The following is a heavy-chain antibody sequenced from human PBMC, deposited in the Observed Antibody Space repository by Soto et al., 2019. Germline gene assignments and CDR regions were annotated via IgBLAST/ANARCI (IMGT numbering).Heavy chain of an antibody. V-gene: IGHV1-69*01. CDR3: ARSQVSSTSLEIYYYYYYGMDV. Sequence: QVQLVQSGAEVKKPGSSVKVSCKASGGTFSSYAISWVRQAPVQGLEWMGGIIPISGTANYAQKFQGRVTITADESTSTDYMELSSLRSEDTAVYYCARSQVSSTSLEIYYYYYYGMDVWGQGTTVTVSS. CDR2: IIPISGTA. J-gene: IGHJ6*02. D-gene: IGHD2-2*01. CDR1: GGTFSSYA.